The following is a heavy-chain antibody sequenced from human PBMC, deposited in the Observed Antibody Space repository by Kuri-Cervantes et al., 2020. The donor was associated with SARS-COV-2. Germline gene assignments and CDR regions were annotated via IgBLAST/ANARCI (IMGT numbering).Heavy chain of an antibody. J-gene: IGHJ4*02. CDR2: INPNSGVT. CDR3: ARACSSTSCYFSEFDY. V-gene: IGHV1-2*02. CDR1: GYTFINYY. Sequence: ASVKVSCKASGYTFINYYMHWLRQAPGQGLEWMGWINPNSGVTNYEQKFQGAVTMTRDTSISTAYMELSRLRSDDTAVYYCARACSSTSCYFSEFDYWGQGTLVTVSS. D-gene: IGHD2-2*01.